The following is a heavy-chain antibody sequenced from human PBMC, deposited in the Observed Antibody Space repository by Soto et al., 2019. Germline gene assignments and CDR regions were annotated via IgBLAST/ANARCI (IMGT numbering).Heavy chain of an antibody. J-gene: IGHJ6*02. CDR1: GGSLSSDG. Sequence: QVQLVQSGAEVKKPGSSVKVSCKASGGSLSSDGISWVRQAPGQGLEWMGAIIPVFGTPNYAQKFQDRVTITADESTTTVYMEVRSLTSEDTAVYYCARGDATKIVVTTYYAMDVWGQGTTVTVSS. D-gene: IGHD3-22*01. CDR3: ARGDATKIVVTTYYAMDV. CDR2: IIPVFGTP. V-gene: IGHV1-69*12.